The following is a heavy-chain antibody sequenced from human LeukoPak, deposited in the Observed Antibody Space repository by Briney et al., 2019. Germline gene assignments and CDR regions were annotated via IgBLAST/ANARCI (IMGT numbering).Heavy chain of an antibody. D-gene: IGHD2-15*01. CDR2: INWNGGST. Sequence: PGGSLRLSCAASGFTFDDYGMSWVRQAPGKGLEWVSGINWNGGSTGYADSVKGRFTISRDNAKNSLYLQMNSLRAEDTALYYCAREDIFVNCSGGSCDETYYYYYYMDVWGKGTTVTVSS. CDR1: GFTFDDYG. J-gene: IGHJ6*03. V-gene: IGHV3-20*04. CDR3: AREDIFVNCSGGSCDETYYYYYYMDV.